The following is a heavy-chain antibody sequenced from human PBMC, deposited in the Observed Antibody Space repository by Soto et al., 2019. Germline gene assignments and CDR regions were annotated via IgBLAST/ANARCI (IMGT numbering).Heavy chain of an antibody. J-gene: IGHJ5*02. Sequence: SETLFLTCTVYCGSISRDYWSWSGQPPGRGLEWIGHIFDSGSTNXXPALKSRXXIAVETAKSQXCLKLXCVTAAGSAAYYCAKDSGYNYGYFRCLDPWGQGSXVX. CDR1: CGSISRDY. D-gene: IGHD5-18*01. CDR3: AKDSGYNYGYFRCLDP. CDR2: IFDSGST. V-gene: IGHV4-59*01.